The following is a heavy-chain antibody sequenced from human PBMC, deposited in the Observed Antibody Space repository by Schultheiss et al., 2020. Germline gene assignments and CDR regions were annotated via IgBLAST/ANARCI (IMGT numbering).Heavy chain of an antibody. CDR3: ANLPRDGTTVVTHDFDY. J-gene: IGHJ4*02. CDR1: GFTFSSYG. Sequence: GGSLRLSCAASGFTFSSYGMHWVRQAPGKGLEWVAVISYDGSNKYYADSVKGRCPISRDNSKNTLYLQMNSLRAEDTAVYYCANLPRDGTTVVTHDFDYWGQGTLVTVYS. V-gene: IGHV3-30*18. CDR2: ISYDGSNK. D-gene: IGHD4-23*01.